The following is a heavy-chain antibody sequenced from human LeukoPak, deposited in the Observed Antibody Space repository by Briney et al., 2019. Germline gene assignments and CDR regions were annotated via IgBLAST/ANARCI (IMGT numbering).Heavy chain of an antibody. Sequence: PSQTLSLTCTVSGGSINSGDYYWSWIRQPAGKGLEWIGRVYTSGNPLYSPSLKSRVAISIDRSNNQFSLKLTSVTAADTALYHCARGGTIFTFFDYWGQGIVVTVSS. CDR1: GGSINSGDYY. J-gene: IGHJ4*02. D-gene: IGHD5-24*01. CDR3: ARGGTIFTFFDY. CDR2: VYTSGNP. V-gene: IGHV4-61*02.